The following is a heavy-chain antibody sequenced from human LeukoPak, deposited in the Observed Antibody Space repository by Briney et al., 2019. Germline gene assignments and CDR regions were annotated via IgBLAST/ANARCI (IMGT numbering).Heavy chain of an antibody. CDR1: GFTFSSYS. Sequence: GGSLRPSCAASGFTFSSYSMNWVRQAPGKGLEWVSSISSSSSYIYYADSVKGRFTISRDNAKNSLYLQMNSLRAEDTAVYYCAREGIAAAGSYTFDYWGQGTLVTVSS. CDR3: AREGIAAAGSYTFDY. J-gene: IGHJ4*02. CDR2: ISSSSSYI. V-gene: IGHV3-21*01. D-gene: IGHD6-13*01.